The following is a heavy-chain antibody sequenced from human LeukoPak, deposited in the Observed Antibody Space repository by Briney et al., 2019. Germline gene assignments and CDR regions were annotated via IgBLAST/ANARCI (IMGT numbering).Heavy chain of an antibody. Sequence: SQTLSLTCAISGDSFSSNSVTWNWIRQSPSRGLEWLGRTYYRSTWYNDYAVSVRGRITVNPATSKNQFSLHLTSVTPEDTAVYYCARRLTQYDCFDPWGQGILVTVSS. D-gene: IGHD2-2*01. CDR2: TYYRSTWYN. V-gene: IGHV6-1*01. J-gene: IGHJ5*02. CDR3: ARRLTQYDCFDP. CDR1: GDSFSSNSVT.